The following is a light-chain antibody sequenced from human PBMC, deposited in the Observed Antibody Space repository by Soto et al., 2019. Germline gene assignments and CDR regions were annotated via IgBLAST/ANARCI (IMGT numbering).Light chain of an antibody. V-gene: IGKV1-39*01. CDR3: QQSSTRPYT. J-gene: IGKJ2*01. Sequence: DIQMTQSPSSLSASAGDRVTITCRASESVTNFLNWYQQKPGKAPHLRIFAASSLESGVPSRFSGSGFGTDVTLTISSLQPEDFATYYCQQSSTRPYTFGQGTRLEIQ. CDR2: AAS. CDR1: ESVTNF.